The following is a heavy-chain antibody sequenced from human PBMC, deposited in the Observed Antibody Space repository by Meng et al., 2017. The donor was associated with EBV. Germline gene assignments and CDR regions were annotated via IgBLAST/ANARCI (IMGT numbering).Heavy chain of an antibody. Sequence: QVELGQCAAEVKKPGSSVKVSCKPSGAPFSSYAISWVRQAPGQGLEWLGGFLPRLGAPNYAQKFHGRVKITADESTSTHYMDLSSLRSEDTAIYYCASESGRGYTPDYWGQGTLVTVSS. CDR3: ASESGRGYTPDY. D-gene: IGHD3-10*01. V-gene: IGHV1-69*01. J-gene: IGHJ4*02. CDR2: FLPRLGAP. CDR1: GAPFSSYA.